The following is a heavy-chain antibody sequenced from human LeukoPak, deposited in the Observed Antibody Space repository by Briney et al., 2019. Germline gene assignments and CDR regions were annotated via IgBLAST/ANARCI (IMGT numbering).Heavy chain of an antibody. V-gene: IGHV3-23*01. D-gene: IGHD1-14*01. CDR1: RFTFSTYA. J-gene: IGHJ4*02. CDR3: ANYRKPQGLDY. Sequence: GGSLRLSCAVSRFTFSTYAMSWVRQAPGQGLQWVSAISANGADKYYADYVKGRFTISRDNSKNSVFLQMTSLGVEDTAVYFCANYRKPQGLDYWGQGTLVTVSS. CDR2: ISANGADK.